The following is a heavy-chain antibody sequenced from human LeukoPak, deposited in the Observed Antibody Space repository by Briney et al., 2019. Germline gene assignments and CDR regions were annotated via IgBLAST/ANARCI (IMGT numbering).Heavy chain of an antibody. J-gene: IGHJ4*02. CDR2: IRYDGSKK. CDR3: AKEIWPTVTTPARTYFDY. V-gene: IGHV3-30*02. D-gene: IGHD4-17*01. Sequence: GVSLRLSCAASRFTFSRYVMHGVRQAPGKGLEGVAFIRYDGSKKHYADSVKGRFTISRDNSKNTLYLQMNSLRAEDTAVYSCAKEIWPTVTTPARTYFDYWGQGALVTVSS. CDR1: RFTFSRYV.